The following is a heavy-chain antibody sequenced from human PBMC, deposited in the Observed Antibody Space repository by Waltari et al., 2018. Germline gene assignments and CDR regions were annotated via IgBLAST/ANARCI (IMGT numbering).Heavy chain of an antibody. Sequence: QVQLQQWGAGLLKPSETLSPTCAVNGGSFSGYYWSWIRKPPGKGLELIGEINHSGSTNYNPSLKSRVTISVDTSKNQFSLKLISVTAADTAVYYCAREPRYCSSTSCHFDYWGQGTLVTVSS. CDR1: GGSFSGYY. J-gene: IGHJ4*02. D-gene: IGHD2-2*01. CDR2: INHSGST. CDR3: AREPRYCSSTSCHFDY. V-gene: IGHV4-34*01.